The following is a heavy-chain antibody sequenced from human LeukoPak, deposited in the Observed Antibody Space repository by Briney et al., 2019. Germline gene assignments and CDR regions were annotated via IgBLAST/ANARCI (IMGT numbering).Heavy chain of an antibody. CDR3: AGGGWNDPIGAFDI. D-gene: IGHD1-1*01. CDR2: IIPIFGTA. J-gene: IGHJ3*02. V-gene: IGHV1-69*05. Sequence: ASVKVSCKASGGTFSSYAISWVRQAPGQGLEWMGGIIPIFGTANYAQKFQGRVTITTDESTSTAYMELSSLRSEDTAVYYCAGGGWNDPIGAFDIWGQGTMVTVSS. CDR1: GGTFSSYA.